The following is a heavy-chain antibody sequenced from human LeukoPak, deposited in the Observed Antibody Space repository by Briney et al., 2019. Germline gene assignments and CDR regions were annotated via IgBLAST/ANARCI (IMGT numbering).Heavy chain of an antibody. D-gene: IGHD5-18*01. J-gene: IGHJ6*02. Sequence: GGSLRLSCAASGFTFSNAWMSWVRQAPGKGLEWVGRIKSKTDGGTTDYAAPVKGRFTISRDDSKNTLYLQKNSLKTEDTAVYYCTTVKGGYSYGGDGMDVWGQGTTVTVSS. V-gene: IGHV3-15*01. CDR3: TTVKGGYSYGGDGMDV. CDR2: IKSKTDGGTT. CDR1: GFTFSNAW.